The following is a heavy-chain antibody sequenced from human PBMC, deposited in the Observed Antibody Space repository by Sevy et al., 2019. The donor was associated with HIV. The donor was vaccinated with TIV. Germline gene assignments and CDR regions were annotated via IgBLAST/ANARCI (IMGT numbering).Heavy chain of an antibody. Sequence: GGSLRLSCAASGFIFSSYSMNWVRQATGKGLEWISYISTGSTTIYYADSVKGRFTVSRDNARSSLFLQMNSLRDKDTSVYYCAIDPRDGGDYWGQGTLVTVSS. CDR3: AIDPRDGGDY. CDR1: GFIFSSYS. D-gene: IGHD2-15*01. CDR2: ISTGSTTI. J-gene: IGHJ4*02. V-gene: IGHV3-48*02.